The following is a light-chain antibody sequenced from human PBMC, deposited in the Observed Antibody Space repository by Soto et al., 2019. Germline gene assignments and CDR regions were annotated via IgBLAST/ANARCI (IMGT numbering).Light chain of an antibody. V-gene: IGKV3-20*01. J-gene: IGKJ2*01. CDR1: QSVSSSY. Sequence: EIVLTQSPGTLSLSPGERATLSCRASQSVSSSYLAWYQQKPGQAPRLLIYGASSRATGIPDRFSGSGSGTDFTLTISRLEPEDFAVYYCQQYGSSRRPTFGQGTKLEIK. CDR3: QQYGSSRRPT. CDR2: GAS.